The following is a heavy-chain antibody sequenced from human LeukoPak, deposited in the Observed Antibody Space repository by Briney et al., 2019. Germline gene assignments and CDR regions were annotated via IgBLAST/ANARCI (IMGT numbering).Heavy chain of an antibody. CDR3: ARVGFTTSWSNFDY. J-gene: IGHJ4*02. CDR1: GYNFPAYF. V-gene: IGHV1-2*06. Sequence: ASVKVSCKAAGYNFPAYFVHWVRQVPGQGLEWMGRINPNGGDTNYAQKFQGRVTMASDTSISTAYMELSSLISDDTAVYYCARVGFTTSWSNFDYWGQGTPVTVSS. D-gene: IGHD2-2*01. CDR2: INPNGGDT.